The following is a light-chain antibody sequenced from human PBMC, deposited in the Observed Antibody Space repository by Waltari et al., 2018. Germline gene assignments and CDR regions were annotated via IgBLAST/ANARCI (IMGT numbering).Light chain of an antibody. V-gene: IGKV1-5*03. Sequence: DIQMTQSPSTLSASVGDRFTITCRASQSNSNWLAWYQQKPGKAPKLLIYKASTLESGVPSRFSGSGSGTEFTLTISSLQPDDFATYYCQQYNSYSLLTFGGGTKVEIK. CDR1: QSNSNW. CDR2: KAS. J-gene: IGKJ4*01. CDR3: QQYNSYSLLT.